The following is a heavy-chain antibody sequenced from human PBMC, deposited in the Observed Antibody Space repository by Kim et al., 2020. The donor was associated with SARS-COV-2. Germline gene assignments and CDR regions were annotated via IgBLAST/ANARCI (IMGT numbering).Heavy chain of an antibody. D-gene: IGHD4-4*01. CDR1: GGSISGFY. CDR2: IHDRGDT. V-gene: IGHV4-59*08. J-gene: IGHJ5*02. Sequence: SETLSLTCTVSGGSISGFYWSWIRQSPGKGLEWIAYIHDRGDTNSNPSLKSRVTISLDTSKRQFSLNLHSVTAADTALYYCARHPRTAATGNYRFEPWG. CDR3: ARHPRTAATGNYRFEP.